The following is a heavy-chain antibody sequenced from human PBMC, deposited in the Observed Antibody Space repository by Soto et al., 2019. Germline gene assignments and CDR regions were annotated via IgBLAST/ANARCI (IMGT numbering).Heavy chain of an antibody. D-gene: IGHD2-15*01. V-gene: IGHV1-18*01. Sequence: QVQLVQSGAEVKKPGASVKVSCKASGYTFTSYGISWVRQAPGQGLEWMGWISAYNGNTNYAQKLQGRVTMTTDTSPTTAYMELRSLRSDDTAVYYCARVGGYCSGGSCSPYYMDVWGKGTTVTVSS. CDR3: ARVGGYCSGGSCSPYYMDV. CDR2: ISAYNGNT. J-gene: IGHJ6*03. CDR1: GYTFTSYG.